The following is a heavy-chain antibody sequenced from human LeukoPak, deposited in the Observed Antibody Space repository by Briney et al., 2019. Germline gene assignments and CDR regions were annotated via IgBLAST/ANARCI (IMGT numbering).Heavy chain of an antibody. Sequence: GGSLRLSCAASGFSVSGNYMTWVRQAPGKGLECLSVMYLNGYTYYADSVKGRFTFSRDESKNTLFLEMNSLRDNDTAIYYCARLHGGQLRWFDSWGQGTLVIVSS. V-gene: IGHV3-53*01. CDR3: ARLHGGQLRWFDS. CDR2: MYLNGYT. CDR1: GFSVSGNY. J-gene: IGHJ5*01. D-gene: IGHD1-1*01.